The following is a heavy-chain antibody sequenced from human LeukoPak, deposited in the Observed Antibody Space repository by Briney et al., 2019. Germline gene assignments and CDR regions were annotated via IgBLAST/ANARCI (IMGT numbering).Heavy chain of an antibody. D-gene: IGHD4-23*01. CDR2: IIPIFGTA. V-gene: IGHV1-69*13. J-gene: IGHJ4*02. CDR1: GYTFTGYY. CDR3: ASGGKRQAGGYFDY. Sequence: GASVKVSCKASGYTFTGYYMHWVRQAPGQGLEWMGGIIPIFGTANYAQKFQGRVTITADESTSTAYMELSSLRSEDTAMYYCASGGKRQAGGYFDYWGQGTLVTVSS.